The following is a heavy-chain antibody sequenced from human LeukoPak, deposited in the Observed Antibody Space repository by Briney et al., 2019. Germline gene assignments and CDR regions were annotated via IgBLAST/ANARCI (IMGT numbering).Heavy chain of an antibody. V-gene: IGHV4-34*01. CDR1: GGSFSSYL. CDR2: INHSGTT. D-gene: IGHD2-15*01. J-gene: IGHJ4*02. CDR3: VLVVVLPTPLNDF. Sequence: SETLSLTCGVYGGSFSSYLWNWIRQPPGKGLEWIGEINHSGTTKYNPSLKSRVTISIDSSNNQLSLKLSSVTAADTALYYCVLVVVLPTPLNDFWGQGTLVTVSS.